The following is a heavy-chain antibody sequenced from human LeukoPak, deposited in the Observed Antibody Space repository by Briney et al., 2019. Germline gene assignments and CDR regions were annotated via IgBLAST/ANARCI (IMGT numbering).Heavy chain of an antibody. Sequence: PSETLSLTCTVSGGSISSYHWSWIRQPPGKGLGWIGYIYYSGSTNYNPSLKSRVTISVDTSKNQFSLKLSSVTAADTAVYYCARAWSGYSYGSSFADYWGQGTLVTVSS. CDR3: ARAWSGYSYGSSFADY. D-gene: IGHD5-18*01. CDR1: GGSISSYH. CDR2: IYYSGST. V-gene: IGHV4-59*01. J-gene: IGHJ4*02.